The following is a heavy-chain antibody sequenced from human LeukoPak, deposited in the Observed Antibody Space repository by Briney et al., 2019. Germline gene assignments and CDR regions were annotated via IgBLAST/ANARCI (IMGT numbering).Heavy chain of an antibody. J-gene: IGHJ3*02. Sequence: SETLSLTCTVSGGSISSSSYYWGWIRQPPGKGLEWIESIYYSGSTYYNPSLKSRVTISVDTSKNQFSLKLSSVTAADTAVYYCARPQGGSYYDAFDIWGQGTMVTVSS. CDR2: IYYSGST. V-gene: IGHV4-39*01. CDR1: GGSISSSSYY. D-gene: IGHD1-26*01. CDR3: ARPQGGSYYDAFDI.